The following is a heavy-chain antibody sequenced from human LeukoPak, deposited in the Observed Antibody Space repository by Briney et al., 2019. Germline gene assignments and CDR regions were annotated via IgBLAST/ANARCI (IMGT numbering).Heavy chain of an antibody. CDR3: AKDRKVGRLGIIDY. CDR1: GFTFSSYG. D-gene: IGHD7-27*01. V-gene: IGHV3-33*06. J-gene: IGHJ4*02. CDR2: IWYDGSNK. Sequence: PGGSLRLSCAASGFTFSSYGMHWVRQAPGKGLEWVAVIWYDGSNKYYADSVKGRFTISRDNPKNTLYLQMNSLRAEDTAVYYCAKDRKVGRLGIIDYWGQGTLVTVSS.